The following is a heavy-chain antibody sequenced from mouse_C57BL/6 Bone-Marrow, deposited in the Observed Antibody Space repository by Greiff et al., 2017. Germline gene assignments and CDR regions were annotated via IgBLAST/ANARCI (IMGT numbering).Heavy chain of an antibody. D-gene: IGHD2-4*01. CDR3: AREGYYDYDLYYAKDY. V-gene: IGHV1-69*01. Sequence: VQLQQPGAELVMPGASVKLSCKASGYTFTSYWMHWVKQRPGQGLEWIGEIDPSDSYTNYNQKFKGKSTLTVDKSSSTAYMQLSSLTSEDSAVYYCAREGYYDYDLYYAKDYWGQGTSGTVSS. CDR2: IDPSDSYT. J-gene: IGHJ4*01. CDR1: GYTFTSYW.